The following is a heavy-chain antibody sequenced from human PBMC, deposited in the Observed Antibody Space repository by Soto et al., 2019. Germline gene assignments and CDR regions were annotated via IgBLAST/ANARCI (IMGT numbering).Heavy chain of an antibody. CDR1: GYTFTSYY. CDR2: INPSGGST. J-gene: IGHJ5*02. Sequence: ASVKVSCKASGYTFTSYYMHWVRQAPGQGLEWMGIINPSGGSTSYAQKFQGRVTMTRDTSTSTVYMELSSLRSEDTAVYYCARARGGVAASILLRWFDPWGQGTLVTVSS. D-gene: IGHD2-15*01. V-gene: IGHV1-46*03. CDR3: ARARGGVAASILLRWFDP.